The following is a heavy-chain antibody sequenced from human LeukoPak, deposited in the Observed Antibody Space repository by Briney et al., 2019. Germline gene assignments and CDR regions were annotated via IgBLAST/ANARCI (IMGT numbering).Heavy chain of an antibody. CDR3: AKEILTGYYLDY. J-gene: IGHJ4*02. D-gene: IGHD3-9*01. CDR2: ISYDGSNK. CDR1: GFTFSSYG. V-gene: IGHV3-30*18. Sequence: GGSLRLSCAASGFTFSSYGMQWVRQAPGKGPEWVAVISYDGSNKYYADSVKGRFTISRDNAKNTLYLQMISLRAEDTAVYYCAKEILTGYYLDYWGQGTLVTVSS.